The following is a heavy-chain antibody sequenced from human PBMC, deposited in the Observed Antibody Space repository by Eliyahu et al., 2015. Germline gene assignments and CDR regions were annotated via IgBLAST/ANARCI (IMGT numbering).Heavy chain of an antibody. CDR2: ISGSGGST. D-gene: IGHD7-27*01. V-gene: IGHV3-23*01. Sequence: EVQLLESGGGLVQPGGSLXXSXAASGFTFSXYAMGWVRQAPGKGLEWVSAISGSGGSTYYADSVKGRFTISRDNSKNTLYLQMNSLRAEDTAVYYCAKDFSGQRRLGRYFDYWGQGTLVTVSS. J-gene: IGHJ4*02. CDR3: AKDFSGQRRLGRYFDY. CDR1: GFTFSXYA.